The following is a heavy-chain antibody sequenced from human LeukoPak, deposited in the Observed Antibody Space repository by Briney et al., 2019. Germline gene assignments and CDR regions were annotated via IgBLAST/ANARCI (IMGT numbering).Heavy chain of an antibody. J-gene: IGHJ3*01. Sequence: GGSLRLSCAASGFTFSTYWMSWVRLAPGKGLEWVANINQDGSETFYVDSVKGRFTISRDNGKNSIFVQMDSLRAEDAAVYYCVRGFDGYFGFDLWGQGTMVTVSS. D-gene: IGHD5-24*01. CDR3: VRGFDGYFGFDL. CDR1: GFTFSTYW. CDR2: INQDGSET. V-gene: IGHV3-7*05.